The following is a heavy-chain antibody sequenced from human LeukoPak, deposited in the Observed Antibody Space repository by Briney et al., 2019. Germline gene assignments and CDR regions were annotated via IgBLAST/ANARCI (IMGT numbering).Heavy chain of an antibody. V-gene: IGHV3-7*03. CDR2: IKQDGSEK. J-gene: IGHJ4*02. CDR1: GFTFSSYW. D-gene: IGHD3-22*01. CDR3: ARVRGPRGYDSSGYYFYYFDY. Sequence: PGGSLRLSCAASGFTFSSYWMSWVRQAPGKGLEWVANIKQDGSEKYYVDSVKGRFTISRDNAKNSLYLQMNSLRAEDTAVYYCARVRGPRGYDSSGYYFYYFDYWGQGTLVTVSS.